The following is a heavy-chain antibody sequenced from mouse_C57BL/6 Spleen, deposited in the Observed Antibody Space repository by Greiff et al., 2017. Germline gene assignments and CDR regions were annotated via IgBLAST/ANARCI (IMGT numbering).Heavy chain of an antibody. CDR3: TVVTPYYYAMDY. J-gene: IGHJ4*01. V-gene: IGHV6-6*01. CDR1: GFTFSDAW. CDR2: IRNKANNHAT. Sequence: DVHLVESGGGLVQPGGSMKLSCAASGFTFSDAWMDWVRQSPEKGLEWVAEIRNKANNHATYYAESVKGRFTISRDDSKSSVYLQMNSLRAEDTGIYYCTVVTPYYYAMDYWGQGTSVTVSS. D-gene: IGHD2-2*01.